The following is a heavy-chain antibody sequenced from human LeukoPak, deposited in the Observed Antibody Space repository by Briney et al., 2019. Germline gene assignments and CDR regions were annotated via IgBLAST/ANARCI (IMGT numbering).Heavy chain of an antibody. CDR1: GFTFSSYW. CDR2: IKQDGSEK. J-gene: IGHJ6*03. D-gene: IGHD6-6*01. V-gene: IGHV3-7*01. Sequence: GGSLRLSCAASGFTFSSYWMSWVRQAPGKGLEWVANIKQDGSEKYYVDSVKGRFTISRDNAKNSLYLQMNSLRAEDTAVYYCARAYSSSSRYYYYYYMDVWGKGTTVTVSS. CDR3: ARAYSSSSRYYYYYYMDV.